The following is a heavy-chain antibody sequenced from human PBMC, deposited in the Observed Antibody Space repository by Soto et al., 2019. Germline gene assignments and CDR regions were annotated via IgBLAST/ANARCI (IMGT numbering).Heavy chain of an antibody. CDR1: GFSFSGYS. J-gene: IGHJ4*02. V-gene: IGHV3-48*02. D-gene: IGHD1-26*01. Sequence: GGSLRLSCAASGFSFSGYSMNWVRQAPGKGLEWISYISSLSTPRYYAESVEGRFIISRDNAKNSLYLQMNSLRDEDTAVYFCAREDILGARSFDYWGQGTLVTVSS. CDR3: AREDILGARSFDY. CDR2: ISSLSTPR.